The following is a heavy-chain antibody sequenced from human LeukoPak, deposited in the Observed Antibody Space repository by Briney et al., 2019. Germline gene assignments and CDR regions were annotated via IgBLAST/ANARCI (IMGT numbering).Heavy chain of an antibody. CDR2: IYTSGST. CDR1: GGSISSGSYY. J-gene: IGHJ2*01. Sequence: SETLSLTCTVSGGSISSGSYYWSWIRQPAGKGLEWIGRIYTSGSTNYNPSLKSRVTISVDTSKNQFSLKLSSVTAADTAVYYCARHIRFWYFDLWGRGTLVTVSS. CDR3: ARHIRFWYFDL. D-gene: IGHD2-21*01. V-gene: IGHV4-61*02.